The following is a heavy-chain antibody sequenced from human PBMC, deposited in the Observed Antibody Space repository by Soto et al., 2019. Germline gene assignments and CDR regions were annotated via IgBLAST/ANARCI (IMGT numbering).Heavy chain of an antibody. CDR1: GYTFTSYG. J-gene: IGHJ6*03. CDR2: ISAYNGNT. D-gene: IGHD6-6*01. CDR3: VFQEGSSSVHLYYYYMDV. V-gene: IGHV1-18*01. Sequence: ASVKVSCKASGYTFTSYGISWVRQAPGQGLEWMGWISAYNGNTNYAQKLQGRVTMTTDTSTSTAYMELRSLRSDDTAVYYCVFQEGSSSVHLYYYYMDVWGKGTTVTVSS.